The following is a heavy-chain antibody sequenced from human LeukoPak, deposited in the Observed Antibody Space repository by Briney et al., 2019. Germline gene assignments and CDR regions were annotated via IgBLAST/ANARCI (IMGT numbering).Heavy chain of an antibody. J-gene: IGHJ3*02. V-gene: IGHV3-23*01. Sequence: GGSLRLSCAASGFTFGSYSMNWVRQAPGKGLEWVSAISGSGDRTHYADSVRGRFTISRDNSKNTLYLQMNSLRAEDTAVYYCAKDTSEMGGYSYADAFDIWGQGTMVTVSS. CDR2: ISGSGDRT. D-gene: IGHD5-18*01. CDR1: GFTFGSYS. CDR3: AKDTSEMGGYSYADAFDI.